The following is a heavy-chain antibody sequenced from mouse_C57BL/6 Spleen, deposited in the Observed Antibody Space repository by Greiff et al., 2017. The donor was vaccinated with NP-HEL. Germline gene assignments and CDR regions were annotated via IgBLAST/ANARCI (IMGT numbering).Heavy chain of an antibody. V-gene: IGHV6-3*01. CDR3: TAITEGSY. CDR1: GFTFSNYW. CDR2: IRLKSDNYAT. Sequence: EVHLVESGGGLVQPGGSMKLSCVASGFTFSNYWMNWVRQSPEKGLEWVAQIRLKSDNYATHYAESVKGRFTISRDDSKSSVYLQMNNLRAEDTGIYYCTAITEGSYWGQGTTLTVSS. J-gene: IGHJ2*01. D-gene: IGHD1-1*01.